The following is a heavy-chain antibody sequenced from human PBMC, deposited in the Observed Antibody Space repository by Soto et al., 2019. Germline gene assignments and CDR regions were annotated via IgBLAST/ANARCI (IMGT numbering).Heavy chain of an antibody. CDR1: GASISSGLYY. Sequence: PSETLSLTCSVSGASISSGLYYWNWIRQHPGKGLEWIGYISYTGAIFYNPSLKSRITMSRDTSKNLISLTLTSVTAADTAVYYCARGGPDITLPSGRYYYGLNVWGQGTTVTVSS. J-gene: IGHJ6*02. D-gene: IGHD3-3*01. V-gene: IGHV4-31*03. CDR2: ISYTGAI. CDR3: ARGGPDITLPSGRYYYGLNV.